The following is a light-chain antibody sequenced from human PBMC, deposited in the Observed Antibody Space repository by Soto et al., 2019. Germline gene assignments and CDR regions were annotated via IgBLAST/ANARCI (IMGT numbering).Light chain of an antibody. V-gene: IGLV2-14*03. CDR3: TSYATVSTLYV. CDR2: DVV. J-gene: IGLJ1*01. CDR1: SSDVGRFNY. Sequence: QSALTQPASVSASPGQSITISCAGTSSDVGRFNYVSWYQQYPGKAPKLIIYDVVKRPSGISNRFSGSKSGNTASLTISGLQAEDEADYCCTSYATVSTLYVFGTGTKVTIL.